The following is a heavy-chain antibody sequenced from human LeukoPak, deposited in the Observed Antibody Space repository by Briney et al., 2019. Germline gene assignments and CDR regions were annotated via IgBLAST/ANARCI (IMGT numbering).Heavy chain of an antibody. CDR2: INPSGGST. J-gene: IGHJ4*02. CDR3: ARQGTYSSATGMGY. CDR1: GYTFINHY. D-gene: IGHD6-19*01. Sequence: ASVKVSCTASGYTFINHYMYWVRQVSGQGLGWMGVINPSGGSTSYAQKFQGRVTMTRDTSTRTVYMEVNSLRSEDTAVYYCARQGTYSSATGMGYWGQGTLVTVSS. V-gene: IGHV1-46*01.